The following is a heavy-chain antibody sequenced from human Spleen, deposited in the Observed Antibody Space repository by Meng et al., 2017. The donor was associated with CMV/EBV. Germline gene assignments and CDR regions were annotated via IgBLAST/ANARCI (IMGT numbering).Heavy chain of an antibody. D-gene: IGHD5-12*01. CDR3: AKQDGYNYYSYGLDV. CDR1: GFTVSSKY. J-gene: IGHJ6*02. Sequence: GESLKISCAISGFTVSSKYMSWVRQAPGKGPERVSSIFSDGTAYNADSVKGRFTISRDKSKNTLYLQMNSLGADDTAVYYCAKQDGYNYYSYGLDVWGQGTTVTVSS. V-gene: IGHV3-66*04. CDR2: IFSDGTA.